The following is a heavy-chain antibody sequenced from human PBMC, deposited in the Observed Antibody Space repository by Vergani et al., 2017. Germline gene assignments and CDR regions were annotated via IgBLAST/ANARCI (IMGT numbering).Heavy chain of an antibody. Sequence: EVQLVESGGGLVQPGGSLRLSCAASGFTFSSYSMNWVRQAPGKGLEWVSYISSSSSTIYYADSVKGRFTISRDNAKNSLYLQMNSLRAEDTAVYYCARVPYCSSTSCYTSSHYYYYYMDVWGKGTTVTVSS. CDR3: ARVPYCSSTSCYTSSHYYYYYMDV. CDR2: ISSSSSTI. V-gene: IGHV3-48*01. J-gene: IGHJ6*03. CDR1: GFTFSSYS. D-gene: IGHD2-2*02.